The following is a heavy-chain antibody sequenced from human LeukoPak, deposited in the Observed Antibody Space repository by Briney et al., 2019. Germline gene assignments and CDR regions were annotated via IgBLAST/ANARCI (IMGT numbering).Heavy chain of an antibody. J-gene: IGHJ4*02. V-gene: IGHV3-66*01. CDR1: GFTVSTNY. CDR2: IYSGGST. D-gene: IGHD3-22*01. Sequence: PGGSLRLSCAASGFTVSTNYMSWVRQAPGQELEWVSVIYSGGSTYYADSVKGRFIISRDNYKNTLYLQMTSLRAEDTAVYYCARARQDYYDSSGQLDYWGQGTLVTVSS. CDR3: ARARQDYYDSSGQLDY.